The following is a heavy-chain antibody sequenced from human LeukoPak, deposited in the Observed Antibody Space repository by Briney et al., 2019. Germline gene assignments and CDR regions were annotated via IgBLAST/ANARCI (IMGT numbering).Heavy chain of an antibody. D-gene: IGHD3-22*01. CDR3: AKINYYDSSGFYDY. CDR2: ISHDGSNK. J-gene: IGHJ4*02. V-gene: IGHV3-30*18. CDR1: GFTFSSYG. Sequence: GGSLRLSCAASGFTFSSYGMHWVRQAPGEGLEWVAAISHDGSNKYYADSVKGRFTISRDNSRNTLDLQMNSLRAEDTAVYYCAKINYYDSSGFYDYWGQGTLVTVSS.